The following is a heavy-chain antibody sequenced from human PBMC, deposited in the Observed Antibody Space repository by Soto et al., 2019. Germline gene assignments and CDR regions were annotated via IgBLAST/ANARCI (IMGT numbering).Heavy chain of an antibody. CDR3: AKEGGYSSSWFPSQEHNWFDP. J-gene: IGHJ5*02. Sequence: GGSLRLSCAASGFTFSSYAMSWVRQAPGKGLEWVSAISGSGGSTYYADSVNGRFTISRDNSKNTLYLQMNSLRAEDTAVYYCAKEGGYSSSWFPSQEHNWFDPWGQGTLVTVSS. V-gene: IGHV3-23*01. CDR2: ISGSGGST. D-gene: IGHD6-13*01. CDR1: GFTFSSYA.